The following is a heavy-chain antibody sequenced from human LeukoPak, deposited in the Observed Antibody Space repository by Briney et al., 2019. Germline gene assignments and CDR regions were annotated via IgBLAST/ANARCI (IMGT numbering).Heavy chain of an antibody. CDR3: ARGEGLAYCGGDCHEYFQH. Sequence: PGRSLRLSCAASGFTFSSYGMHWVRQAPGKGLEWVAVIWYDGSNKYFADSVKGRFTISRDNSKNTLYLQMNSLRAEDTAVYYCARGEGLAYCGGDCHEYFQHWGQGTLVTVSS. D-gene: IGHD2-21*02. J-gene: IGHJ1*01. CDR1: GFTFSSYG. V-gene: IGHV3-33*01. CDR2: IWYDGSNK.